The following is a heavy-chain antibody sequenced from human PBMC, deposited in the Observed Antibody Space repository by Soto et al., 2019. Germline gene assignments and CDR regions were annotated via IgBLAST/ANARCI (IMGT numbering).Heavy chain of an antibody. CDR3: ARALAARSYYYYYGMDV. J-gene: IGHJ6*02. V-gene: IGHV1-69*12. D-gene: IGHD6-6*01. Sequence: QVQLVQSGAEVKKPGSSVKVSCKASGGTFSSYAISWVRQAPGQGLEWMGGIITIFVTGNYAQKFQGRVTITADESTSTAYMELSSLRSEDTAVYYCARALAARSYYYYYGMDVWGQGTTVTVSS. CDR2: IITIFVTG. CDR1: GGTFSSYA.